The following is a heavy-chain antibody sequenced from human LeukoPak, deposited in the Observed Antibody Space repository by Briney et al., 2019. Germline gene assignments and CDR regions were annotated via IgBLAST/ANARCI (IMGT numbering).Heavy chain of an antibody. Sequence: GASVQVSCKASGYTFTYYYIHWMRQAPGQGLEWMGWINPDDGGTSYAQKFQGRVTTTRDTSASTAYMELSSLRSEDTAVYYCARDGYGGYVGFDYWGQGTLVTVSS. CDR2: INPDDGGT. CDR1: GYTFTYYY. D-gene: IGHD5-12*01. CDR3: ARDGYGGYVGFDY. J-gene: IGHJ4*02. V-gene: IGHV1-2*02.